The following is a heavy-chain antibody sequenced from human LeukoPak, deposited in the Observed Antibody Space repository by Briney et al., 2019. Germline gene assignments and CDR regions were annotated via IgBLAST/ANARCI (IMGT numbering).Heavy chain of an antibody. CDR2: LTGYGGA. CDR1: ELSFTNYA. V-gene: IGHV3-23*01. J-gene: IGHJ4*02. D-gene: IGHD3-16*01. CDR3: AKESGFMLPFDH. Sequence: GGSLRLSCEASELSFTNYAMMWVRQAPGKGLQWISTLTGYGGAYYADSGEGRFTISRDNSKSTLYLQMNSLTADDTAVYYRAKESGFMLPFDHWGQGTLVPVSS.